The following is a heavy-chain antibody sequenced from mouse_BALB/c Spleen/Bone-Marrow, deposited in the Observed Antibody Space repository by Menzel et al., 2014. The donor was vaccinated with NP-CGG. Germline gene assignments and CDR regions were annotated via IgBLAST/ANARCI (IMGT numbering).Heavy chain of an antibody. CDR1: GFNIKDTY. CDR2: IDPVNGNS. Sequence: EVQLQKSGAELVKPGASVKLPCTVSGFNIKDTYTHWMKQRPEQGLEWIGRIDPVNGNSKFDPKFQGKATITADTSSSTAYLQLISLTSEDTAVYYCARSGGHYDGAWFTFRGQGPPVTV. J-gene: IGHJ3*01. D-gene: IGHD1-2*01. CDR3: ARSGGHYDGAWFTF. V-gene: IGHV14-3*02.